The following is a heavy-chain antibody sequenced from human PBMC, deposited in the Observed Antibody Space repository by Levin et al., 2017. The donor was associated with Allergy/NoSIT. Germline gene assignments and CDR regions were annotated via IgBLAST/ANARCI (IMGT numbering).Heavy chain of an antibody. V-gene: IGHV1-8*01. CDR3: ARGYYGSGMLPTDAFDI. CDR1: GSTFTSYD. D-gene: IGHD3-10*01. J-gene: IGHJ3*02. Sequence: GGSLRLSCKASGSTFTSYDINWVRQATGQGLEWMGWMNPNSGNTGYAQKFQGRVTMTRNTSISTAYMELSSLRSEDTAVYYCARGYYGSGMLPTDAFDIWGQGTMVTVSS. CDR2: MNPNSGNT.